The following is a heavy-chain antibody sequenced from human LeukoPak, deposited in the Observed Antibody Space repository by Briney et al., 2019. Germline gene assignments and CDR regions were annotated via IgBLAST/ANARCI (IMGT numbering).Heavy chain of an antibody. D-gene: IGHD3-16*01. CDR3: AKDRDGGSNTRAKGFDS. Sequence: GGSLRLSCAASGFTFSTYAMSWVRQAPGKGLEWVSGISAGGGTTYYAESVKGRFTISRDNSKNTLYLEVSCLGAGDTAVYYCAKDRDGGSNTRAKGFDSWGQGTLVIVSS. V-gene: IGHV3-23*01. CDR2: ISAGGGTT. CDR1: GFTFSTYA. J-gene: IGHJ4*02.